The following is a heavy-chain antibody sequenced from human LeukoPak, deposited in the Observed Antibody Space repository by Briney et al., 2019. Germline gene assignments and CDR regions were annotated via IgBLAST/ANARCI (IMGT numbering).Heavy chain of an antibody. CDR1: GDSISSHY. CDR3: ARQSSAACTFWFDP. V-gene: IGHV4-4*09. Sequence: PSETLSLTCTVSGDSISSHYWSWLRQPPGKGLEWIGYIHTSGSTNYNPSLKSRVTISVDTSKNQLSLKLTSVTAADTAVYYCARQSSAACTFWFDPWGQGTLATVSS. D-gene: IGHD6-13*01. J-gene: IGHJ5*02. CDR2: IHTSGST.